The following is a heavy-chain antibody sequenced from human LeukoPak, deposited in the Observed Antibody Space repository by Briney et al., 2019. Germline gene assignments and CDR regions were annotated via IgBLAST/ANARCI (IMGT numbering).Heavy chain of an antibody. CDR1: GGSISSGGYY. J-gene: IGHJ4*02. V-gene: IGHV4-30-2*01. Sequence: SETLSLTCTVSGGSISSGGYYWSWIRQPPGKGLEWIGYIYHSGSTYYNPSLKSRVTISVDRSKNQFSLKLSSVTAADTAVYYCARDGVGATTQTLFDYWGQGTLVTVSS. D-gene: IGHD1-26*01. CDR3: ARDGVGATTQTLFDY. CDR2: IYHSGST.